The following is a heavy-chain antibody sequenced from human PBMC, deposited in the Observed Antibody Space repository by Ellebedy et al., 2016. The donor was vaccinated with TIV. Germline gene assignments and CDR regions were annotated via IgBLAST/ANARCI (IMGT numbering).Heavy chain of an antibody. J-gene: IGHJ4*02. Sequence: ASVKVSXXASGYTFIDYGISWVRQAPGQGLEWMGWINTDNGNTSYAQKLQGRVTMTTDTSTSTAYMELRSLRSDDTAVYYCARLGELINYWGQGTLVTVSS. CDR3: ARLGELINY. D-gene: IGHD3-10*01. CDR1: GYTFIDYG. CDR2: INTDNGNT. V-gene: IGHV1-18*01.